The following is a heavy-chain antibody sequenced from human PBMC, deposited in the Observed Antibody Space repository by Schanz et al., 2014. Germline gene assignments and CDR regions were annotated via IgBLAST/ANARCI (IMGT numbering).Heavy chain of an antibody. J-gene: IGHJ5*02. CDR2: IGTSGGT. CDR3: AKAADWPVTRFDP. CDR1: GFTFSSYA. D-gene: IGHD3-9*01. Sequence: EVQLLESGGGLVQPGGSLRLSCAASGFTFSSYAMSWVRQAPGKGLEWVSTIGTSGGTNYAESVKGRFTISRDNSKNTLYLQMSSLLADDTAVYYCAKAADWPVTRFDPWGQGTLVTVSS. V-gene: IGHV3-23*01.